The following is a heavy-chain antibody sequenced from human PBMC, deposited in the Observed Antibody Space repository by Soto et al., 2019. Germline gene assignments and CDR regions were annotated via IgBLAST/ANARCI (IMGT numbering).Heavy chain of an antibody. V-gene: IGHV1-69*13. J-gene: IGHJ4*02. Sequence: SVKVSCKASGGTFSSYAISWVRQAPGQGLEWMGGIIPIFGTANYAQKFQGRVTITADESTSTAYMELSSLRSEDTAVYYCARGPIFGVVIVHFDYWGQGTLVTVSS. CDR2: IIPIFGTA. D-gene: IGHD3-3*01. CDR1: GGTFSSYA. CDR3: ARGPIFGVVIVHFDY.